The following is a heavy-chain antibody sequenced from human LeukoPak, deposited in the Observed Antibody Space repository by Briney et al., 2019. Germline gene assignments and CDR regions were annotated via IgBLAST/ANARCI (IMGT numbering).Heavy chain of an antibody. D-gene: IGHD3-10*01. V-gene: IGHV3-7*01. Sequence: GGSLRLSCAASGFSFSNYWMSWVRQAPGKGLEWVGHAKQDGSETYYVDSVKGRFTISRDNAKNSLYLQMNSLRAEDTAVYYCAREEGYGSGSYWGQGTLVTVSS. CDR3: AREEGYGSGSY. CDR2: AKQDGSET. CDR1: GFSFSNYW. J-gene: IGHJ4*02.